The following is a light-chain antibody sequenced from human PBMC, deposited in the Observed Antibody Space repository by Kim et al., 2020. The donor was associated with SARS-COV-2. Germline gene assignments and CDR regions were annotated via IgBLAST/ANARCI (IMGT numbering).Light chain of an antibody. J-gene: IGLJ2*01. Sequence: QSITISCNGTSSNIRTYNVVSWYQRHPGKVPKLMIYEVNRRPPGISIRFSGSKSGNTAFLTISGLQAEDEADYYCWSYAGSNTYVVFGGGTQLTVL. CDR1: SSNIRTYNV. CDR2: EVN. V-gene: IGLV2-23*02. CDR3: WSYAGSNTYVV.